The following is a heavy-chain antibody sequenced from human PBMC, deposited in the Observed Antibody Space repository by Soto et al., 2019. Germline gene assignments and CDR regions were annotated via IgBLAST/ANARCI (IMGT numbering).Heavy chain of an antibody. V-gene: IGHV1-3*01. CDR3: ARVDDTRPYNWFGP. CDR2: SNAGTGVT. J-gene: IGHJ5*02. D-gene: IGHD3-9*01. CDR1: GYRFTSYA. Sequence: QVQVVQSGAEVRKPGASVTIACKGSGYRFTSYAIQWVRKAPGRSLEWMGRSNAGTGVTEYPQKFQGSVKVIRDTAARTVHMELSGLKSEDPAIYYWARVDDTRPYNWFGPWGQGSLVTVSS.